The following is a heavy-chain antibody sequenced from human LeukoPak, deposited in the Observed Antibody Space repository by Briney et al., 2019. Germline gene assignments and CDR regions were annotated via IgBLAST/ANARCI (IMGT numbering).Heavy chain of an antibody. D-gene: IGHD2-8*01. Sequence: PGGSLRLSCAASRFTFSTYWMHWVRQAPGKGLEWVSSISSSSSYIYYADSVKGRFTISRDNAKNSLYLQMNSLRAEDTAVYYCAREGCTNGVCQTYYYYYMDVWGKGTTVTVSS. V-gene: IGHV3-21*01. J-gene: IGHJ6*03. CDR2: ISSSSSYI. CDR1: RFTFSTYW. CDR3: AREGCTNGVCQTYYYYYMDV.